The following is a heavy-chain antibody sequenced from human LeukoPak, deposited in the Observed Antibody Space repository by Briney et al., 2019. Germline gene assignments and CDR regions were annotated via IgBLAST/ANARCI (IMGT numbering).Heavy chain of an antibody. Sequence: GASVKGSCKASGYTFTSYAMHWVRQAPGQRLEWMGWINAGNGNTKYSQKFQGRVTITRDTSASTAYMELSSLRSEDTAVYYCARVGRIAVAGSFGAFDIWGQGTMVTVSS. D-gene: IGHD6-19*01. J-gene: IGHJ3*02. CDR1: GYTFTSYA. CDR2: INAGNGNT. CDR3: ARVGRIAVAGSFGAFDI. V-gene: IGHV1-3*01.